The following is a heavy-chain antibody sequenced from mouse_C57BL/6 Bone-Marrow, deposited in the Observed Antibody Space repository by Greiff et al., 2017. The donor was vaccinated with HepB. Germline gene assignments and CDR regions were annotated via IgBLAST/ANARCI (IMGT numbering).Heavy chain of an antibody. J-gene: IGHJ1*03. CDR3: TRSGLTTVVAHWYFDV. CDR1: GYTFTDYE. D-gene: IGHD1-1*01. CDR2: IDPETGGT. Sequence: VKVVESGAELVRPGASVTLSCKASGYTFTDYEMHWVKQTPVHGLEWIGAIDPETGGTAYNQKFKGKAILTADKSSSTAYMELRSLTSEDSAVYYCTRSGLTTVVAHWYFDVWGTGTTVTVSS. V-gene: IGHV1-15*01.